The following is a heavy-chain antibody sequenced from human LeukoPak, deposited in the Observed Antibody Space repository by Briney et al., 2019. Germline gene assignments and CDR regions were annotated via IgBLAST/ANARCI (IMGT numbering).Heavy chain of an antibody. CDR2: IYYSGST. D-gene: IGHD4-11*01. CDR1: AGSISNYY. V-gene: IGHV4-59*08. CDR3: ARGGLGGITAYSNYLFDY. J-gene: IGHJ4*02. Sequence: PSETLSLTCTVSAGSISNYYWSWIRQPPGEGLEWIGYIYYSGSTNYNPSLKSRVTISIYTSKNQFSLNLTSVAAADTAVCFWARGGLGGITAYSNYLFDYWGQGTLVTVSS.